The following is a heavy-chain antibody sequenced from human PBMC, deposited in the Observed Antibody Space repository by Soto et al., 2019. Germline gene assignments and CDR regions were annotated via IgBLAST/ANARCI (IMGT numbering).Heavy chain of an antibody. CDR2: ISSSDSI. Sequence: LXLSCAASVFTFSEYYMSWIRQAPGKGLEWVSYISSSDSIYYADSVKGRFTISRDNAKNSVYLQMNSLRAEDTAVYYCARDLGYYDSSGYFDYWGQGTMVT. CDR1: VFTFSEYY. CDR3: ARDLGYYDSSGYFDY. V-gene: IGHV3-11*01. J-gene: IGHJ4*02. D-gene: IGHD3-22*01.